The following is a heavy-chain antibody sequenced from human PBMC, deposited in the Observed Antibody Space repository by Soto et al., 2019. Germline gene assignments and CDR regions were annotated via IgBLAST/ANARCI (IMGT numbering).Heavy chain of an antibody. Sequence: PSETLSLTCTVCGGSISSYYCSWIRQPPGKGLEWIGYIYYSGIPNYSPSLESRVTISEDTSKNQLFLKLSSVTAADTAIYYCAGGRDDYNGWYFDLWGRRTLVTVCS. V-gene: IGHV4-59*01. J-gene: IGHJ2*01. CDR3: AGGRDDYNGWYFDL. D-gene: IGHD4-4*01. CDR2: IYYSGIP. CDR1: GGSISSYY.